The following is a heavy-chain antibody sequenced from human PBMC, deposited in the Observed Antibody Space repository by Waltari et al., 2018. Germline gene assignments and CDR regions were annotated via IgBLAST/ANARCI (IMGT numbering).Heavy chain of an antibody. J-gene: IGHJ3*02. CDR2: IYYSGST. CDR1: GGSIRSGDYY. CDR3: ARGVRFVNDAFDI. D-gene: IGHD3-10*01. Sequence: QVQLQESGPGLVKPSQTLSLTCPVSGGSIRSGDYYWSWIRQPPGKGLEWIGYIYYSGSTYYNPSLKSRVTISVDTSKNQFSLKLSSVTAADTAVYYCARGVRFVNDAFDIWGQGTMVTVSS. V-gene: IGHV4-30-4*01.